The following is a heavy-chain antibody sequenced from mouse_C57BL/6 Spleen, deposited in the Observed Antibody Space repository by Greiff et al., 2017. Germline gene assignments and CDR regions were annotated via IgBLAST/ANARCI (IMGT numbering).Heavy chain of an antibody. V-gene: IGHV1-62-2*01. Sequence: VQLQQSGAELVKPGASVKLSCKASGYTFTEYTIHWVKQRSGQGLEWIGWFYPGSGSIKYTEKFKDKATLTADKSSSTVYMELSRLTSEDSAVYFCARHEEIRWLPDYYAMDYWGQGTSVTVSS. CDR3: ARHEEIRWLPDYYAMDY. D-gene: IGHD2-2*01. CDR1: GYTFTEYT. CDR2: FYPGSGSI. J-gene: IGHJ4*01.